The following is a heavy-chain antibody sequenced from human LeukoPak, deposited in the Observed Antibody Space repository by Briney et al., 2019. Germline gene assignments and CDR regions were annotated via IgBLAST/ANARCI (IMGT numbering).Heavy chain of an antibody. V-gene: IGHV1-46*01. J-gene: IGHJ4*02. D-gene: IGHD3-10*01. CDR3: VRELAGGSFDY. Sequence: ASVKVSCKASGYTFTSYLIHWVRQAPGQGLEWMGLTNPSSGSTIAQKFRGRVTMTKNTSTNTVYMDLSSLGSEHTAVYYCVRELAGGSFDYWGQGSLVTVSS. CDR1: GYTFTSYL. CDR2: TNPSSGST.